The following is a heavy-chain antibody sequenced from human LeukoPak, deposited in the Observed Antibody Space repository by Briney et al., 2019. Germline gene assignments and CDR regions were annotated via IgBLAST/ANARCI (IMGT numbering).Heavy chain of an antibody. Sequence: EPSETLSLTCAVSGVPISNYYWSWVRQSPTQGLEWIGEINHSGYTNYSPSLKSRVTMSIDTSKNQFSLKLTSVTAADAGVYYCTRAVAGHPDWGQGTLVTVSS. J-gene: IGHJ4*02. D-gene: IGHD6-19*01. V-gene: IGHV4-34*01. CDR1: GVPISNYY. CDR3: TRAVAGHPD. CDR2: INHSGYT.